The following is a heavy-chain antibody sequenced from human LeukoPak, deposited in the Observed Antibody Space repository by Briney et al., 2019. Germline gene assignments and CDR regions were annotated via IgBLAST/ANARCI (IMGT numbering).Heavy chain of an antibody. V-gene: IGHV3-21*04. D-gene: IGHD3-10*01. Sequence: PGGSLRLSCAASGFTFSSYAMSWVRQAPGKGLEWVSAISSSGSTIYYADSVKGRFTISRDNAKNSLYLQMNSLRAEDTAVYYCARWGSITMVRGVLKGGPPRFDPWGQGTLVTVSS. J-gene: IGHJ5*02. CDR2: ISSSGSTI. CDR1: GFTFSSYA. CDR3: ARWGSITMVRGVLKGGPPRFDP.